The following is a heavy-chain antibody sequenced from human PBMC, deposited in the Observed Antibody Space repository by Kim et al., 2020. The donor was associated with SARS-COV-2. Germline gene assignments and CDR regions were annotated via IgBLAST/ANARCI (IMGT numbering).Heavy chain of an antibody. CDR3: AKVQLMTTVTTPVDY. CDR2: ISGSGGST. CDR1: GFTFSSYA. J-gene: IGHJ4*02. V-gene: IGHV3-23*01. D-gene: IGHD4-17*01. Sequence: GGSLRLSCAASGFTFSSYAMSWVRQAPGKGLEWVSAISGSGGSTYYADSVKGRFTISRDNSKNTLYLQMNSLRAEDTAVYYCAKVQLMTTVTTPVDYWGQGTLVTVSS.